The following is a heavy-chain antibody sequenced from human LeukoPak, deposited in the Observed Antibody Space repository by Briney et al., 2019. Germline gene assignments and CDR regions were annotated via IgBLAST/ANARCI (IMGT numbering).Heavy chain of an antibody. CDR3: ARGVYIAAAQYGY. J-gene: IGHJ4*02. CDR1: GGSISGYY. CDR2: IYYSGTT. D-gene: IGHD6-13*01. V-gene: IGHV4-59*01. Sequence: SETLSLTCTVSGGSISGYYWSWIRQPPGKGLEWIGYIYYSGTTNYNPSLKSRVTISVDTSKNQFSLKLSSVTPTDTAVYYCARGVYIAAAQYGYWGQGTLVTVSS.